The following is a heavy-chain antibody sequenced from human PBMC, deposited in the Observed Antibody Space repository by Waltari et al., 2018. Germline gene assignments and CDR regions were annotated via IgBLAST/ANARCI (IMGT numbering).Heavy chain of an antibody. V-gene: IGHV3-33*01. CDR1: GVSFTNHG. CDR3: ARGDGGSGLGASDI. Sequence: QVQLVESGGGVVHSGSALRLCCVGSGVSFTNHGMNWVRQAPGKGLGGVSVIWYDGSNKNYVDSVKGRFTISRDNSKNTMYLEMNRLRAEDTAVYFCARGDGGSGLGASDIWGQGTMVTVSS. J-gene: IGHJ3*02. CDR2: IWYDGSNK. D-gene: IGHD3-3*01.